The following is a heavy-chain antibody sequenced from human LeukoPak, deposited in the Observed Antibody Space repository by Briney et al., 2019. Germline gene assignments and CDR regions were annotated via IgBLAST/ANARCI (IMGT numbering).Heavy chain of an antibody. D-gene: IGHD3-22*01. Sequence: PSETLSLTCAVYGGSFSGYYWSWIRQPPGKGLEWIGEINHSGSTNYNPSLKSRVTISVDTSKNQFSLKLSSVTAADTAVYYCARVADYYDSSGYYPIHFDYWGQGTLVTVSS. CDR1: GGSFSGYY. J-gene: IGHJ4*02. CDR3: ARVADYYDSSGYYPIHFDY. CDR2: INHSGST. V-gene: IGHV4-34*01.